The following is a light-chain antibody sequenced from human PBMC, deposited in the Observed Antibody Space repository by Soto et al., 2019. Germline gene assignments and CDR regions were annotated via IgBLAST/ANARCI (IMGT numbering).Light chain of an antibody. V-gene: IGLV2-23*01. CDR1: NSDVGSYNL. CDR2: EGS. CDR3: CSYAGSSTWV. Sequence: QSALTQPASVSGSPGQSITISCTGDNSDVGSYNLVSWCQQHPGKAPKLMIYEGSKRPSGVSNRFSGSKSGNTASLTISGLQAQDEADYYCCSYAGSSTWVFGGGTKLTVL. J-gene: IGLJ3*02.